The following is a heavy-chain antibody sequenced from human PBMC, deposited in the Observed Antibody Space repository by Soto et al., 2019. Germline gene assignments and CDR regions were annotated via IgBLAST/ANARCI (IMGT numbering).Heavy chain of an antibody. D-gene: IGHD3-9*01. J-gene: IGHJ5*02. CDR3: ARGDYDILTGYYIRHWFDP. Sequence: SETLSLTCAVYGGSFSGYYWSWIRQPPGKGLEWIGETNHSGSTNYNPSLKSRVTISVDTSKNQFSLKLSSVTAADTAVYYCARGDYDILTGYYIRHWFDPWGQGTLVTVSS. CDR2: TNHSGST. V-gene: IGHV4-34*01. CDR1: GGSFSGYY.